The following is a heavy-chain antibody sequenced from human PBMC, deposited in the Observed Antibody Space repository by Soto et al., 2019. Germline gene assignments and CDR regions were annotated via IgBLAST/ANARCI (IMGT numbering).Heavy chain of an antibody. V-gene: IGHV3-23*01. CDR3: AKETTVTTFYYYYGMDV. J-gene: IGHJ6*02. Sequence: GGSLRLSCAASGFIFNKAWINWVRQAPGKGLEWVSVIICSGGSTYYSDSVKGRFTISRDNSKNTLYLQMNSLRAEDTAVYYCAKETTVTTFYYYYGMDVWGQGTTVTVSS. CDR2: IICSGGST. D-gene: IGHD4-17*01. CDR1: GFIFNKAW.